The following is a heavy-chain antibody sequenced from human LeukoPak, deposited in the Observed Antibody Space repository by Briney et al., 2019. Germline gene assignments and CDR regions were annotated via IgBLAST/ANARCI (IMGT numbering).Heavy chain of an antibody. CDR1: GGSFSGYY. V-gene: IGHV4-34*01. Sequence: SETLSLTCAVYGGSFSGYYWSWIRRPPGKGLEWIGEINHSGSTNYNPSLKSRVTISVDTSKNQFSLKLSSVTAADTAVYYCARPGYSGYDRRLYYFDYWGQGTLVTVSS. CDR3: ARPGYSGYDRRLYYFDY. D-gene: IGHD5-12*01. J-gene: IGHJ4*02. CDR2: INHSGST.